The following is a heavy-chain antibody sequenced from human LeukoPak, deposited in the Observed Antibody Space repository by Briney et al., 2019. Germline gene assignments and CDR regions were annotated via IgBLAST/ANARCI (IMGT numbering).Heavy chain of an antibody. V-gene: IGHV4-4*07. D-gene: IGHD3-10*01. Sequence: SETLSLTCTVSGGSISSYYWSWIRQPAGKGLEWLGRIYTSGSPNYNPSLKSRVTMSVDTSENQFSLKLSSVTAADTAVYYCARAVDATYYYGSGSYYYFDYWGQGTLVTVSS. CDR3: ARAVDATYYYGSGSYYYFDY. J-gene: IGHJ4*02. CDR2: IYTSGSP. CDR1: GGSISSYY.